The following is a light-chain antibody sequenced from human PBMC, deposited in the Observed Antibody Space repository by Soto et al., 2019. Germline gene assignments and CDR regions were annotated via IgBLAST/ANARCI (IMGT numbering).Light chain of an antibody. CDR3: MQALQTPS. CDR2: LGS. CDR1: QTLLHRNGYNY. Sequence: DIVMTQSPLSLPVTPGEPASISCRSSQTLLHRNGYNYLDWYLQKPGQSPQLLIYLGSFRASAVPDRVSGSGSGTDFTLKSSRVEAEDAGLYYCMQALQTPSFGQGTRLEMK. J-gene: IGKJ5*01. V-gene: IGKV2-28*01.